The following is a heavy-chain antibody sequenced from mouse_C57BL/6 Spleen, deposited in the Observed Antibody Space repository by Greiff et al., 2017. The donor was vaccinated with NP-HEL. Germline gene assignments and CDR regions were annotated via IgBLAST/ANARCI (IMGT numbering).Heavy chain of an antibody. D-gene: IGHD1-1*01. CDR1: GYTFTSYW. J-gene: IGHJ2*01. V-gene: IGHV1-50*01. CDR2: IDPSDSYT. CDR3: ARRDYYGRPYFDY. Sequence: QVQLQQSGAELVKPGASVKLSCKASGYTFTSYWMQWVKQRPGQGLEWIGEIDPSDSYTNYNQKFKGKATLTVDTSSSTAYMQLSSLTSEDSAVYYCARRDYYGRPYFDYWGQGTTLTVSS.